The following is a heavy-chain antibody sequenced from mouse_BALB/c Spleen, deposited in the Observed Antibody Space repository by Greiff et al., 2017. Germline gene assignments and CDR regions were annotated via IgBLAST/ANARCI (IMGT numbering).Heavy chain of an antibody. Sequence: EVKLMESGGGLVQPGGSLKLSCAASGFTFSSYGMSWVRQTPDKRLELVATINSNGGSTYYPDSVKGRFTISRDNAKNTLYLQMSSLKSEDTAMYYCARDDYYGSSLYYFDYWGQGTTLTVSS. J-gene: IGHJ2*01. CDR1: GFTFSSYG. D-gene: IGHD1-1*01. V-gene: IGHV5-6-3*01. CDR2: INSNGGST. CDR3: ARDDYYGSSLYYFDY.